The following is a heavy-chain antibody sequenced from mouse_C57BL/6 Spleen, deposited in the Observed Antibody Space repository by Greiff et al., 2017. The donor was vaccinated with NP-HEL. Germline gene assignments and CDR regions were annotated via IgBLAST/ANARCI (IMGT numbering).Heavy chain of an antibody. CDR1: GFSLTSYG. CDR2: IWRGGST. D-gene: IGHD2-2*01. Sequence: QVQLQQSGPGLVQPSQSLSITCTVSGFSLTSYGVHWVRQSPGKGLEWLGVIWRGGSTDYNAAFMSRLSITKDNSKSQVFFKMNSLQADDTAIYYCAKVRYGYDGAMDYWGQGTSVTVSS. CDR3: AKVRYGYDGAMDY. V-gene: IGHV2-5*01. J-gene: IGHJ4*01.